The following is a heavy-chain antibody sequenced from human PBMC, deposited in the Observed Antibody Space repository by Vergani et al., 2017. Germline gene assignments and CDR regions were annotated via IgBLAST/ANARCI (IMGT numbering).Heavy chain of an antibody. V-gene: IGHV3-23*01. D-gene: IGHD5-12*01. J-gene: IGHJ4*02. CDR2: VSGSSATP. CDR3: TKGSRGYTGYFFDY. Sequence: EVQLLESGGGLVQPGGSPRLSCEASGFSFPGYAMSWVRQAPGKGLEWVSSVSGSSATPYYADSVKGRFIISRDNSKNMLHLQMNSLRADDTAVYYCTKGSRGYTGYFFDYWGQGTLATVSS. CDR1: GFSFPGYA.